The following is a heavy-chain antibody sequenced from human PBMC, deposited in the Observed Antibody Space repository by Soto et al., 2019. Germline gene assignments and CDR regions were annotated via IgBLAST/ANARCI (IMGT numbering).Heavy chain of an antibody. CDR3: ARGGVGNFDL. Sequence: EVQLVESGGGLVQPGGSLRLTCAASGFTFDYYWMHWVRQAPGKGLVWVSRIHSDGSATTYADSVKGRFTISRDNTKNTVYLKMNSLGVEDTAVYFCARGGVGNFDLWGRGTLVTVSS. V-gene: IGHV3-74*03. D-gene: IGHD1-26*01. CDR1: GFTFDYYW. CDR2: IHSDGSAT. J-gene: IGHJ4*02.